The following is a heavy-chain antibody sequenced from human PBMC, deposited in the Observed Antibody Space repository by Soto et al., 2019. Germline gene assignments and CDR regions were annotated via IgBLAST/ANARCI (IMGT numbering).Heavy chain of an antibody. CDR2: INQDGSEK. V-gene: IGHV3-7*01. CDR3: VRDWWALALGY. D-gene: IGHD2-15*01. Sequence: EVQLVESGGGLVQPGGSLRLSFAASGFTFTNYWMNWVRQAPGKGLEWVANINQDGSEKYYMDSVKGRFTISRDNAKNSVYLQMNSMGAEDTALYYCVRDWWALALGYWGQGSLVTVPS. J-gene: IGHJ4*02. CDR1: GFTFTNYW.